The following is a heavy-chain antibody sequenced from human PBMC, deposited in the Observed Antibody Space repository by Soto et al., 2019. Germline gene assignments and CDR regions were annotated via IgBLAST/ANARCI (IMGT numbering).Heavy chain of an antibody. D-gene: IGHD6-13*01. J-gene: IGHJ1*01. CDR3: VKDESINWYSGHFRH. CDR1: GFTFSSYA. CDR2: INWNSGSI. V-gene: IGHV3-9*01. Sequence: LRLSCAASGFTFSSYAMHWVRQAPGKGLEWVSGINWNSGSIGYGDSVKGRFAISRDNAKNSLHLQMNSLSAEDTAFYYCVKDESINWYSGHFRHWGQGTLVTVSS.